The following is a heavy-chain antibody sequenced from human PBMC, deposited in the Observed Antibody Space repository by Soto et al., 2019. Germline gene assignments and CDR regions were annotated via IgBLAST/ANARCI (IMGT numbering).Heavy chain of an antibody. CDR1: GFTFSSYW. V-gene: IGHV3-74*01. D-gene: IGHD1-7*01. J-gene: IGHJ6*03. CDR2: INSDGSST. CDR3: ARRGITGTSGLYYYYMDV. Sequence: GGSLRLSCVASGFTFSSYWMHWVRQAPGKGLVWVSRINSDGSSTSHADSVKGRFTISRDNAKNTLYLQMNSLRAEDTAVYYCARRGITGTSGLYYYYMDVWGKGTTVTVSS.